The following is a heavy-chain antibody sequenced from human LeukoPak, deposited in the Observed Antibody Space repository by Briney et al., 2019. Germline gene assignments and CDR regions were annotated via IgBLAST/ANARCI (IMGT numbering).Heavy chain of an antibody. CDR1: GGSISSSSYY. D-gene: IGHD3-3*02. J-gene: IGHJ4*02. V-gene: IGHV4-39*01. Sequence: SETLSLTCTVSGGSISSSSYYWGWIRQPPGKGLEWIGSIYYSGSTYYNPSLKSRVTISVDTSKNQFSLKLSSVTAADTAVYYCASGIFGVVRAYYFDYWGQGTLVTVSS. CDR2: IYYSGST. CDR3: ASGIFGVVRAYYFDY.